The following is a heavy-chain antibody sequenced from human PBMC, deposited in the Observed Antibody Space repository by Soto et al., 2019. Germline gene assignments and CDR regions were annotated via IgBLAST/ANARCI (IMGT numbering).Heavy chain of an antibody. D-gene: IGHD3-10*01. V-gene: IGHV1-3*01. CDR1: GYTFTSYA. Sequence: QVQLVQSGAEVKKPGASVKVSCKASGYTFTSYAMHWVRQAPGQRPEWMGWINAGNGNTKYSQKFQARVTITRDTSAHTAYMERSSLSSEETAVYYCARVGEYRRGIDVRGQGTTVTVSS. J-gene: IGHJ6*01. CDR2: INAGNGNT. CDR3: ARVGEYRRGIDV.